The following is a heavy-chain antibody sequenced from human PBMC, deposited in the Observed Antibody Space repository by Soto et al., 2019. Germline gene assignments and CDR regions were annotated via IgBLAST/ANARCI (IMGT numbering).Heavy chain of an antibody. V-gene: IGHV1-3*01. CDR1: GYTFTSYA. J-gene: IGHJ1*01. Sequence: QVQLVQSGAEVKKPGASVKVSCKASGYTFTSYAMHWVRQAPGQRLEWMGWINAGNGNTKYSQKFQGRVTITRDTSASTAYMELSSLRSEDTAVYYCARDFGLYCSGGSCYFPKYFQHWGQGTLVTGSS. CDR2: INAGNGNT. D-gene: IGHD2-15*01. CDR3: ARDFGLYCSGGSCYFPKYFQH.